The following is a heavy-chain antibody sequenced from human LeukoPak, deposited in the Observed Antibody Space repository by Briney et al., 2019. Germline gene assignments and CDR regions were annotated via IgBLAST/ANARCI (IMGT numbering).Heavy chain of an antibody. J-gene: IGHJ4*02. D-gene: IGHD3-3*01. CDR3: ARVPPLWSAVIPLTGEIDY. CDR1: GYKFTSYW. V-gene: IGHV5-51*01. Sequence: GESLQISFQGSGYKFTSYWIAWVRQMPGKGLEWMGIVYPDDSDIRYSPYFQGQVTISVDKSNSSAYLQWNSLEASDTAIYYCARVPPLWSAVIPLTGEIDYWGQGTPVTVTS. CDR2: VYPDDSDI.